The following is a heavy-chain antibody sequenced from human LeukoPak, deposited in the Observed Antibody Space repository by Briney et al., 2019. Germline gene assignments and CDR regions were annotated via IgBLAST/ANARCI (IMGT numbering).Heavy chain of an antibody. V-gene: IGHV4-34*01. CDR3: ARLRVGYFDY. Sequence: SETLSLTCAVYGGSFSGSYWSWIRQPPGKGLEWIGSIYYSGSTYYNPSLKSRVTISVDTSKNQFSLKLSSVTAADTAVYYCARLRVGYFDYWGQGTLVTVSS. CDR2: IYYSGST. J-gene: IGHJ4*02. D-gene: IGHD2-2*01. CDR1: GGSFSGSY.